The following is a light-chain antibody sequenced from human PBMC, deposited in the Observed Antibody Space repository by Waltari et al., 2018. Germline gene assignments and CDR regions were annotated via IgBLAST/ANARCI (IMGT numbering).Light chain of an antibody. CDR3: QVWDRSSDHWV. J-gene: IGLJ3*02. Sequence: SYVLTQPPSVSLAPGRTARITCGGNNIGSKGVHWYQRKTGQALVVVVYDDSDRPSGIPERFSGSNSGNTATLTISRVEAGDEADYYCQVWDRSSDHWVFGGGTKLTVL. V-gene: IGLV3-21*02. CDR1: NIGSKG. CDR2: DDS.